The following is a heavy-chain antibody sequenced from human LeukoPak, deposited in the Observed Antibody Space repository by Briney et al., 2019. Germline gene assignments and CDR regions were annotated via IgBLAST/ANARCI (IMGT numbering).Heavy chain of an antibody. J-gene: IGHJ5*02. Sequence: PSETLSLTCAVYGGSFSGYYWSWIRQPPGKGLEWIGEINHSGSTYYNPSLKSRVTISVDTSKNQFSLKLSSVTAADTAVYYCARILDPVRGVLNWFDPWGQGTLVTVSS. D-gene: IGHD3-10*01. CDR1: GGSFSGYY. V-gene: IGHV4-34*01. CDR3: ARILDPVRGVLNWFDP. CDR2: INHSGST.